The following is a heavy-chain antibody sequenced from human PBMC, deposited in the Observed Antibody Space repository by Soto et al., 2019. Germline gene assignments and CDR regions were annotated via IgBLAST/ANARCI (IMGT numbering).Heavy chain of an antibody. V-gene: IGHV3-15*01. J-gene: IGHJ4*02. CDR2: IKDKAGGART. D-gene: IGHD6-6*01. Sequence: GSLRLSCAASGFTFTSGWMSGVRQAPGKGVEWSAGIKDKAGGARTDYAAPVKGRFTIFRDDSKNTVYLQMNSLRIEDTAVYFCTTDGAIAPRPSFASWGQGTLVTVSS. CDR1: GFTFTSGW. CDR3: TTDGAIAPRPSFAS.